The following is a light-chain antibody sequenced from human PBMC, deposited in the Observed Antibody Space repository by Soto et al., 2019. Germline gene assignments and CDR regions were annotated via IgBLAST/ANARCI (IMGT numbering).Light chain of an antibody. CDR3: QQLTSYPPWT. Sequence: DIPLTQSPSFLSASVGDRVTITCRASQGISSYLAWYQQKPGKAPKLLIYAASTLQSGVPSRFSGSGSGTEFTLTISSLQPEDFATYYCQQLTSYPPWTFGQGNKVEIK. V-gene: IGKV1-9*01. J-gene: IGKJ1*01. CDR2: AAS. CDR1: QGISSY.